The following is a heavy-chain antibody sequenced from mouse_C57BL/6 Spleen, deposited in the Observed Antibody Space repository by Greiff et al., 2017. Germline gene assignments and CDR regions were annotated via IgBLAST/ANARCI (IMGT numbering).Heavy chain of an antibody. Sequence: EVQLVESGGGLVKPGGSLKLSCAASGFTFSDYGMHWVRQAPEKGLEWVAYISSGSSTIYYADTVKGRFTISRDNAKNTLFLQMTSLRSEDTAMYYCARNSNYGNYYAMDYWGQGTSVTVSS. D-gene: IGHD2-5*01. CDR3: ARNSNYGNYYAMDY. CDR2: ISSGSSTI. J-gene: IGHJ4*01. V-gene: IGHV5-17*01. CDR1: GFTFSDYG.